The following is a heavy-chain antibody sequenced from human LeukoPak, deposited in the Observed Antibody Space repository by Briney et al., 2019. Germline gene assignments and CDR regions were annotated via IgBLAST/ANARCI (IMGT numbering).Heavy chain of an antibody. V-gene: IGHV3-7*01. CDR2: IKKDGSEK. CDR3: ARVEAVYYYGSASPYSPY. CDR1: GFTFSSYW. D-gene: IGHD3-10*01. J-gene: IGHJ4*02. Sequence: PGGSLRLSCAASGFTFSSYWMSWVRQAPGKGLEWVANIKKDGSEKYYVDSVKGRFTISRDNAKTSLYLQMNSLRAEDTAVYYCARVEAVYYYGSASPYSPYWGQGTLVTVSS.